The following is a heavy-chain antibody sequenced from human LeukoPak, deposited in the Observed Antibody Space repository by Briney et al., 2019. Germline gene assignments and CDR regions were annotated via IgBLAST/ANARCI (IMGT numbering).Heavy chain of an antibody. CDR1: GASISSGGYS. D-gene: IGHD3-10*01. Sequence: SETLSLTCAVSGASISSGGYSWSWIRQPPGKGLEWIVHIYHSGYTYYNPSLKSRVTISMDRSKNQFSLKLSSVTAADTAVYYCARAVTYGSGSYYFDYWGQGALVTVSS. J-gene: IGHJ4*02. V-gene: IGHV4-30-2*01. CDR3: ARAVTYGSGSYYFDY. CDR2: IYHSGYT.